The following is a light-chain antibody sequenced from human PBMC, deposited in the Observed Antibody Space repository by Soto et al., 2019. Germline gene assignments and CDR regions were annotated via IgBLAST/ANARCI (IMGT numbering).Light chain of an antibody. J-gene: IGLJ2*01. Sequence: QSVLTQPPSVSEAPGQRVTISCSGSSSNIGNNVVNWYQQLPGKAPKLLIYYDNLLPSGVSDRFSGSRSGTSASLAISGLRSEDEGEYYCATWDESLNGHVVFGGGTKLTVL. CDR1: SSNIGNNV. V-gene: IGLV1-36*01. CDR2: YDN. CDR3: ATWDESLNGHVV.